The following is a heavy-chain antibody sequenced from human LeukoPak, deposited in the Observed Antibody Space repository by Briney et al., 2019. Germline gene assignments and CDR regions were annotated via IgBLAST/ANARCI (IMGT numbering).Heavy chain of an antibody. Sequence: GGSLRLSCAASGFTFSSYAMSWVRQAPGKGLEWVSGISGSGSSTYYADSVKGRFTISKDNSKNTLYLQMNSLKAEDTAVYYCAKPPSYYYDSSGFVLDYWGQGALVTVSS. CDR3: AKPPSYYYDSSGFVLDY. D-gene: IGHD3-22*01. CDR1: GFTFSSYA. CDR2: ISGSGSST. V-gene: IGHV3-23*01. J-gene: IGHJ4*02.